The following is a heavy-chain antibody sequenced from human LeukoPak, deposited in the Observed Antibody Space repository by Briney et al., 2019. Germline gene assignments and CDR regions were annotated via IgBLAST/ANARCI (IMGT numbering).Heavy chain of an antibody. CDR2: INHSGGT. CDR3: ARGQPDTIFGVVIIRHYYYYMDV. D-gene: IGHD3-3*01. Sequence: PSETLSLTCAVYGGSFSGYYWSWIRQPPGKGLEWIGEINHSGGTNYNPSLKSRVTISVDTSKNQFSLKLSSVTAADTAVYYCARGQPDTIFGVVIIRHYYYYMDVWGKGTTVTVSS. V-gene: IGHV4-34*01. J-gene: IGHJ6*03. CDR1: GGSFSGYY.